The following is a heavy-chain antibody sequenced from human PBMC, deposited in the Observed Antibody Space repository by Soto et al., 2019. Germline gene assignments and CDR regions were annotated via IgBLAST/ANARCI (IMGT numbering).Heavy chain of an antibody. CDR2: ISYDGSNK. D-gene: IGHD5-18*01. Sequence: QVQLVESGGGVVQPGRSLRLSCAASGFTFSSYGMHWVRQAPGKGLEWVAVISYDGSNKYYADSVKGRFTISRDNSKNTLYLQMNSLRAEDTAVYYCAKDLDGYQYYYYYYGMDVWGQGTTVTVSS. J-gene: IGHJ6*02. CDR1: GFTFSSYG. CDR3: AKDLDGYQYYYYYYGMDV. V-gene: IGHV3-30*18.